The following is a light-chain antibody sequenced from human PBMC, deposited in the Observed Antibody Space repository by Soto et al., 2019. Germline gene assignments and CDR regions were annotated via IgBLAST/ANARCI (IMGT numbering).Light chain of an antibody. V-gene: IGKV1-39*01. J-gene: IGKJ5*01. CDR3: QQSYSILT. Sequence: DIQMTQSPSSLSASVGDRVTITCRASQSISSYLNWYQQKPGKAPKLLIYAASSLQSWVPSRFSGSGSGTDFTLTISSLQPEDFATYYCQQSYSILTFGQGTRLEIK. CDR1: QSISSY. CDR2: AAS.